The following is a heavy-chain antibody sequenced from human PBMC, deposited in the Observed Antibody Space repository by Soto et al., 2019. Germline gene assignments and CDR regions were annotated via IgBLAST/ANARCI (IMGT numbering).Heavy chain of an antibody. CDR1: GFTFSDYY. CDR3: ARVGGYCTNGVCYGYYYYYYMDV. V-gene: IGHV3-11*01. Sequence: QVQLVESGGGLVKPGGSLRLSCAASGFTFSDYYMSWIRQAPGKGLEWVSYISSSGSTIYYADSVKGRITISRDNAKNSLYLQMNSLRAEDTAVYYCARVGGYCTNGVCYGYYYYYYMDVWGKGTTVTVSS. D-gene: IGHD2-8*01. J-gene: IGHJ6*03. CDR2: ISSSGSTI.